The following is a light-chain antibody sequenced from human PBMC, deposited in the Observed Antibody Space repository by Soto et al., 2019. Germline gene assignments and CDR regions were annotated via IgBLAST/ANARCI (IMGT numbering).Light chain of an antibody. J-gene: IGKJ4*01. Sequence: EIVFTQSPATLSLSPGERATLSCRASQSVSSYLAWYQQKPGQAPRLLIYDASNRATGIPARFSGSGSGTDFTLTISSXEPGDFALYYCQQRSNWPLTFGGGTKVDIK. CDR1: QSVSSY. V-gene: IGKV3-11*01. CDR2: DAS. CDR3: QQRSNWPLT.